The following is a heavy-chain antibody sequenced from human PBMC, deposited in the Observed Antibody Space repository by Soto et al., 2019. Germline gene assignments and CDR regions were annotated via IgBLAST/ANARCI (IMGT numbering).Heavy chain of an antibody. CDR3: ATGWGLDP. J-gene: IGHJ5*02. CDR2: IKQDGSEK. D-gene: IGHD1-26*01. CDR1: GFTFNSYW. Sequence: EVQLVESGGGLVQPGGSLRLSCAASGFTFNSYWMTWVRQAPGKGLEWVANIKQDGSEKYYVDSVKGRFTISRDNAKNSLYLQMNSLRAEDTAVYYCATGWGLDPWGQGTLVTVSS. V-gene: IGHV3-7*04.